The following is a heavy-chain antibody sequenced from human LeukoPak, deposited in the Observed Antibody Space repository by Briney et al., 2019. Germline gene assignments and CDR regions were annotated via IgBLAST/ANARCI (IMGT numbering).Heavy chain of an antibody. Sequence: GESLKISCKGSGYSFTSYWIGWVRQMPGKGLEWMGIIYPGDSDTSYSPSFQGQVTISADKSISTAYLQWSSLKASDTAMYYCARPPGIAAAGYYFDYWGQGTLVTVSS. CDR2: IYPGDSDT. J-gene: IGHJ4*02. CDR3: ARPPGIAAAGYYFDY. CDR1: GYSFTSYW. V-gene: IGHV5-51*01. D-gene: IGHD6-13*01.